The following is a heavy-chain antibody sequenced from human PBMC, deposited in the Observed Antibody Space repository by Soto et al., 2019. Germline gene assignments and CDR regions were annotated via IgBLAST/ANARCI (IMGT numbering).Heavy chain of an antibody. V-gene: IGHV4-39*01. D-gene: IGHD2-2*01. CDR1: GGSISDDTYY. CDR3: ARLHCDSPNCVPLDP. CDR2: IYYSGTS. J-gene: IGHJ5*02. Sequence: QLQLQESGPGLVKLSETLSLTCTVSGGSISDDTYYWGWIRQPPGKGLEWIGSIYYSGTSSYNPSLKSRVTMSVDTSKKQLSLRLSSVTAADTAVYYCARLHCDSPNCVPLDPWGQGTLVIVSS.